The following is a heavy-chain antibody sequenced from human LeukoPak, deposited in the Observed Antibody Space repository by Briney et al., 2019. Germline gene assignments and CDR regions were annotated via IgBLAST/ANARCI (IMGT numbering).Heavy chain of an antibody. Sequence: GGSLRLSCAASGFTFSDYYMSWIRQAPGKGLEWVSYISNSGSTIYYADSVKGRFTISRDNAKNSLYLQMNSLRAEDTAVYYCARGGSSDMATTSYFDYWGQGSLVTVSP. D-gene: IGHD5-24*01. J-gene: IGHJ4*02. CDR3: ARGGSSDMATTSYFDY. CDR1: GFTFSDYY. CDR2: ISNSGSTI. V-gene: IGHV3-11*01.